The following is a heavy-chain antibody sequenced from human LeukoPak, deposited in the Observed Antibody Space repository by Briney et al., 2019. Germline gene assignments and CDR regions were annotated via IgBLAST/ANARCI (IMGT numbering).Heavy chain of an antibody. CDR2: ISGSGGST. Sequence: PGGSLRLSCAASGFTFSNAWMSWVRQAPGKGLEWVSAISGSGGSTYYADSVKGRFTISRDNSKNTLYLQMNSLRAEDTAVYYCAKGDYDFWSGPLDYWGQGTLVTVSS. CDR3: AKGDYDFWSGPLDY. CDR1: GFTFSNAW. J-gene: IGHJ4*02. V-gene: IGHV3-23*01. D-gene: IGHD3-3*01.